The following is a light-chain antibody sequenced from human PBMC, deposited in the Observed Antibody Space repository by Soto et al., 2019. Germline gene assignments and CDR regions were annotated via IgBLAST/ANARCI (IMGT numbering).Light chain of an antibody. Sequence: QPVLTQPPSASGTPGQRVIISCSGSSSSIGSNTVNWYRQHPGTAPTVLIYTDDQRPSGVPARFSGSRSGTSASLAISGLQSEDEADYYCAAWDDSLNSVIFGGGTKVNVL. CDR3: AAWDDSLNSVI. CDR2: TDD. J-gene: IGLJ2*01. V-gene: IGLV1-44*01. CDR1: SSSIGSNT.